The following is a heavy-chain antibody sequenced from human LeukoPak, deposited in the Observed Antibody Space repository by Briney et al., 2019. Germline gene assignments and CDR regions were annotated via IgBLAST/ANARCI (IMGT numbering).Heavy chain of an antibody. V-gene: IGHV3-30*18. Sequence: GGSLRLSCAASGFTVSGNYMSWVRQAPGKGLEWVTVISYEGRNIFYADSVTGRFIISRENSKNTLYLQMNSLRGGDTAVYYCAKDRSMTGNNDAFDIWGQGTMVTVSS. D-gene: IGHD1-20*01. CDR1: GFTVSGNY. CDR2: ISYEGRNI. J-gene: IGHJ3*02. CDR3: AKDRSMTGNNDAFDI.